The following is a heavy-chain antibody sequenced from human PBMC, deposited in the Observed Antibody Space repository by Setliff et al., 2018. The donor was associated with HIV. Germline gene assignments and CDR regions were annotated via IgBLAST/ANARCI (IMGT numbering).Heavy chain of an antibody. J-gene: IGHJ4*02. D-gene: IGHD6-13*01. CDR2: INHSGST. CDR1: GGSFSGYY. Sequence: TSETLSLTCAVYGGSFSGYYWSWIRQPPGKGLEWIGEINHSGSTNYNPSLKSRVTISVDTSKNQFSLKLSSVTAADTAVYYCARGRISSGVSSSWGFDYWGQGTLVTVSS. V-gene: IGHV4-34*01. CDR3: ARGRISSGVSSSWGFDY.